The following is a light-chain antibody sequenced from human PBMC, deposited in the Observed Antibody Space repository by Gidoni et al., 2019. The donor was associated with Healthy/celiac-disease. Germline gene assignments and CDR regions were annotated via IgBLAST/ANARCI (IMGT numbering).Light chain of an antibody. J-gene: IGLJ1*01. V-gene: IGLV1-40*01. CDR1: SSNIGAGYD. CDR2: GNS. Sequence: QSVLTQPPSVSVAPGQRVTISCTGSSSNIGAGYDVPWYQLLPGTAPKLLLYGNSNRPSGVPDRFSGSKSGTSASLAITGLQAEDEADYYCQSYDSSLSGVFGTGTKVTVL. CDR3: QSYDSSLSGV.